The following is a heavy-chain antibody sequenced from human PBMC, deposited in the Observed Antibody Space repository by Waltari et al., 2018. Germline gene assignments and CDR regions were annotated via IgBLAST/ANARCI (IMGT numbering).Heavy chain of an antibody. CDR1: GGSFGGYY. J-gene: IGHJ6*02. D-gene: IGHD3-3*02. CDR3: ARGISNYYYYYGMDV. CDR2: INHSGST. V-gene: IGHV4-34*01. Sequence: QVQLQQWGAGLLTPSETLSLTCAVYGGSFGGYYWSGIRQPPGKGLEWIGEINHSGSTNYNPSLKSRVTISVDTSKNQFSLKLSSVTAEDTAVYYCARGISNYYYYYGMDVWGQGTTVTVSS.